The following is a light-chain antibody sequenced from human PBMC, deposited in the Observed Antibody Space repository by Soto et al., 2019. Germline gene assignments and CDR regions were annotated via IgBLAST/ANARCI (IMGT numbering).Light chain of an antibody. J-gene: IGKJ3*01. CDR1: QSVGRN. Sequence: EIVVTQSPGLLSVSPGDRATLSCRASQSVGRNLAWYHQKPGQAPTLLIYAASTRATGLPARFSGSRSVTDFTLTISSLQSEDFAVYYCQEYSEWPLFTFGPGTRVDIK. CDR2: AAS. CDR3: QEYSEWPLFT. V-gene: IGKV3-15*01.